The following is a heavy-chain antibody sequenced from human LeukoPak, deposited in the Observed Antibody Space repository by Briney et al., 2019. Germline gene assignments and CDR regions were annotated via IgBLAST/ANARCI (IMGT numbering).Heavy chain of an antibody. D-gene: IGHD3-10*01. V-gene: IGHV4-39*07. Sequence: SETLSLTCIVSGGSITSSYYWGWIRQSPGKGLEWIGSIFYSGSTYYNPSLESRVTISIDTSENQFSLKVSSVTAADTAVYYCARVFDSGSQAYFYYMDVWGKGTTVIISS. CDR1: GGSITSSYY. CDR3: ARVFDSGSQAYFYYMDV. CDR2: IFYSGST. J-gene: IGHJ6*03.